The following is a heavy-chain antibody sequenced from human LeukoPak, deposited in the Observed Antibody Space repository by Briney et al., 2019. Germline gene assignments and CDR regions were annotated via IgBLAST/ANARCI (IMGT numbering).Heavy chain of an antibody. Sequence: GGSLRLSCAASGFTFSSYSMKWVRQAPGKGLEWVSSISSSSSYIYYADSVKGRFTISRDNAKNSLYLQMNSLRAEDTAVYYCARDLSDGDLDYWGQGTLVTVSS. J-gene: IGHJ4*02. V-gene: IGHV3-21*01. CDR1: GFTFSSYS. CDR2: ISSSSSYI. CDR3: ARDLSDGDLDY.